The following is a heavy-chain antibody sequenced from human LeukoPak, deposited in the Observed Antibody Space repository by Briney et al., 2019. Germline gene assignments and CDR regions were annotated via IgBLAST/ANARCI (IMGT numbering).Heavy chain of an antibody. CDR2: ITSSSSDT. Sequence: GGSLRLSCAASGFTFSDYYMSWIRQAPGKGLEWISYITSSSSDTNSADSVKGRFTISRDNAKKSLYLQMNSLRAEDTAVYYCARDYDILTGYFRGGFDYWGQGTLVTVSS. D-gene: IGHD3-9*01. CDR1: GFTFSDYY. V-gene: IGHV3-11*05. J-gene: IGHJ4*02. CDR3: ARDYDILTGYFRGGFDY.